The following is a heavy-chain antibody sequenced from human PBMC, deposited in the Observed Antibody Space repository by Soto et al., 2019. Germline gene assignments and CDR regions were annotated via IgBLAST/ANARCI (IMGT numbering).Heavy chain of an antibody. J-gene: IGHJ5*02. CDR3: ARHEMATIRSIDWFDP. CDR1: GGSISSSSYY. CDR2: IYYSGST. D-gene: IGHD5-12*01. V-gene: IGHV4-39*01. Sequence: QLQLQESGPGLVKPWETLSLTCTVSGGSISSSSYYWGWIRQPPGKGLEWIGSIYYSGSTYYNPSLKSRVTISVDTSKNQFSLKLSSVTAADTAVYYCARHEMATIRSIDWFDPWGQGTLVTVSS.